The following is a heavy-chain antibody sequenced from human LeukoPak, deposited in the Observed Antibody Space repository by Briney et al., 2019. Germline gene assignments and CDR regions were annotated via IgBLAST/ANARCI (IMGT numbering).Heavy chain of an antibody. CDR3: ARDATRGGDNDY. V-gene: IGHV3-7*01. Sequence: GGSLRLSCAVSGFTFTSYWMSWVRQAPEKGLEWVANINEDGSYKFHADSVKGRLTISRDNSKNSLYLQMSSLRADDTAVYYCARDATRGGDNDYWGQGTRVIVSS. D-gene: IGHD2-21*02. J-gene: IGHJ4*02. CDR2: INEDGSYK. CDR1: GFTFTSYW.